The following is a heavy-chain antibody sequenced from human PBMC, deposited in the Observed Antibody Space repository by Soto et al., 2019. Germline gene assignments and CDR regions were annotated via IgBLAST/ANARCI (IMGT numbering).Heavy chain of an antibody. CDR1: GGSFSGYY. CDR3: ARGFYYGSGSSEDY. V-gene: IGHV4-34*01. J-gene: IGHJ4*02. CDR2: INHSGST. D-gene: IGHD3-10*01. Sequence: SETLSLTCAVYGGSFSGYYWSWIRQPPGKGLEWIGEINHSGSTNYNPSLKSRVTISVDTSKNQFSLKLSSVTAADTAVYYCARGFYYGSGSSEDYWGQGTLVT.